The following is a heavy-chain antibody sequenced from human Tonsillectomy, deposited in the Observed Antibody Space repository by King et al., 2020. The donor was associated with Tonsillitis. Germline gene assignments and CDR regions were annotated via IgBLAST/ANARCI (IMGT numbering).Heavy chain of an antibody. CDR1: GFTFSSYG. CDR2: IRYDGSNK. V-gene: IGHV3-30*02. D-gene: IGHD4-17*01. Sequence: VQLVESGGGVVQPGGSLRLSCAASGFTFSSYGMHWVRQAPGKGLEWVAFIRYDGSNKYYADSVKGRFTISRDNSKNTLYLQMNSLRAEDTAVYYCAKGDDGDYKDLDYWGQGTLVTVSS. CDR3: AKGDDGDYKDLDY. J-gene: IGHJ4*02.